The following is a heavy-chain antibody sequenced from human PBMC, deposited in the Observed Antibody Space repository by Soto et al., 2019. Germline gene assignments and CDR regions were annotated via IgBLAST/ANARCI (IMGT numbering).Heavy chain of an antibody. D-gene: IGHD4-17*01. CDR3: ASGLPGYFDN. V-gene: IGHV1-3*01. Sequence: QVQLVQSGAEVKKPGASVKVSCKASGYSFTSYSMHWVRQAPGQRLEWLGWINAGSGYTKYSQKLQGRVTLTRDTSATTAYMELSSLRSEDTAVYSGASGLPGYFDNWGQGPLVTFSS. CDR2: INAGSGYT. CDR1: GYSFTSYS. J-gene: IGHJ4*02.